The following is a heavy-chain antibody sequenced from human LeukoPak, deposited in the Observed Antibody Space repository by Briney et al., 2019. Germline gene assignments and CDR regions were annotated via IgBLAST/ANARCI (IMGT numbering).Heavy chain of an antibody. D-gene: IGHD6-19*01. CDR3: ARELNPLRYSSGWYFDY. V-gene: IGHV3-48*01. CDR2: ISSSSSTI. Sequence: GGSLRLSCAASGFTFSSYSMNWVRQAPGKGLEWVSYISSSSSTIYYADSVKGRFTISRDNAKNSLYLQMDSLRAEDTAVYYCARELNPLRYSSGWYFDYWGQGTLVTVSS. CDR1: GFTFSSYS. J-gene: IGHJ4*02.